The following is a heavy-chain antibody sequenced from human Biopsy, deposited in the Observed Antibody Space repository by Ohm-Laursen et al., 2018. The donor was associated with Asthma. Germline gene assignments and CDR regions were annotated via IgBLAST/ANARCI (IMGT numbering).Heavy chain of an antibody. CDR2: ISSLSRYK. D-gene: IGHD3-10*01. Sequence: SLRLSCAASGFDFSGYTMNWVRQAPGKGLEGVSSISSLSRYKYYSDSLRGRVTISRDNAKSSLHLQMSSLRAEDTAVYFCARDFTIGSGSPFHFWGPGTLVTVSS. V-gene: IGHV3-21*01. CDR3: ARDFTIGSGSPFHF. J-gene: IGHJ4*01. CDR1: GFDFSGYT.